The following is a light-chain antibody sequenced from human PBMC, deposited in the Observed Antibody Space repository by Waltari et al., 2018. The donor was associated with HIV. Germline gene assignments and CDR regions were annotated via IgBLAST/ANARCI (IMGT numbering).Light chain of an antibody. CDR1: CPPIGYG. CDR3: QTWNTGFRI. CDR2: INKDGRQ. Sequence: QVTLTQSPPTSAPLGAPLKLTSTLTCPPIGYGVASHQQKAEKAPRFFMKINKDGRQTRGHGIPERFSGSRSGAQLYLTISRLQAEDEADYFWQTWNTGFRIFGGGTRLTVL. J-gene: IGLJ2*01. V-gene: IGLV4-69*01.